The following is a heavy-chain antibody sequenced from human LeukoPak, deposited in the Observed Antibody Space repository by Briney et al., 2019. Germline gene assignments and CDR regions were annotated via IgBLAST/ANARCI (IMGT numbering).Heavy chain of an antibody. V-gene: IGHV4-30-4*01. D-gene: IGHD3-10*01. CDR3: ARGDYGSGSYYYYFDY. CDR2: IYYSGST. J-gene: IGHJ4*02. Sequence: SETLSLTCTVSGGSISSGDYYWSWIRQPPGKGLEWIGYIYYSGSTYYNLSLKSRVTISVDTSKNQFSLKLSSVTAADTAVYYCARGDYGSGSYYYYFDYWGQGTLVTVSS. CDR1: GGSISSGDYY.